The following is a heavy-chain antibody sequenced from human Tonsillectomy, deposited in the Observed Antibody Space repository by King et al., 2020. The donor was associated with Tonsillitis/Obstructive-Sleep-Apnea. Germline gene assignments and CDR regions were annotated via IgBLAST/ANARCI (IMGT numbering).Heavy chain of an antibody. CDR1: GFTFSSYG. D-gene: IGHD3-22*01. Sequence: VQLVESGGGVVQPGRSLRLSCAASGFTFSSYGMHWVRQAPGKGLEWVAVIWYDGSNKYYADSVKGRFTISRDNSKNTLYLQMNSLRAEDTAVYYCARDITMIVVGNWFDPWGQGTLVTVSS. CDR2: IWYDGSNK. CDR3: ARDITMIVVGNWFDP. V-gene: IGHV3-33*01. J-gene: IGHJ5*02.